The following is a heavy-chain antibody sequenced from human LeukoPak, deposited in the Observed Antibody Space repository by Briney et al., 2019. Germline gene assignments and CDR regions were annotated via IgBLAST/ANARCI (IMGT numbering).Heavy chain of an antibody. Sequence: HPGGSLRLSCAASGFTFSSYAMSWVRQAPGRGLEWVSAISGSGGSTYYADSVKGRFTISRDNSKNTPYLQMNSLRAEDTAVYYCAKGLRDYYYYYGMDVWGQGTTVTVSS. J-gene: IGHJ6*02. CDR1: GFTFSSYA. CDR2: ISGSGGST. CDR3: AKGLRDYYYYYGMDV. V-gene: IGHV3-23*01.